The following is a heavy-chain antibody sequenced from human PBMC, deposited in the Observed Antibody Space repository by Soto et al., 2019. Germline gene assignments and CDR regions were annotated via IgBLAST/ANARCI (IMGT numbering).Heavy chain of an antibody. Sequence: GGSLRLSCAASGFTFSSYWMSWVRQAPGKGLEWVANIKQDGSEKYYVDSVKGRFTISRDNAKNSLYLQMNSLRAEDTAVYYSAIDRPYYDILTGYYSRWFDPWGQGTLVTVSS. J-gene: IGHJ5*02. CDR2: IKQDGSEK. D-gene: IGHD3-9*01. CDR1: GFTFSSYW. V-gene: IGHV3-7*01. CDR3: AIDRPYYDILTGYYSRWFDP.